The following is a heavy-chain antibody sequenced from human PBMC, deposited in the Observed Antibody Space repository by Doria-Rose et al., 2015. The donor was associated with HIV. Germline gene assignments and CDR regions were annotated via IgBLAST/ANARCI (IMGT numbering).Heavy chain of an antibody. D-gene: IGHD1-1*01. CDR3: ARMGSHRELDY. V-gene: IGHV4-31*02. J-gene: IGHJ4*02. Sequence: RQVPGKCLESLGSTSSTGTSDYSPSLKSRLNMAVDTSKNQFSLKLSFVTVADTAVYYCARMGSHRELDYWGQGALVIVSA. CDR2: TSSTGTS.